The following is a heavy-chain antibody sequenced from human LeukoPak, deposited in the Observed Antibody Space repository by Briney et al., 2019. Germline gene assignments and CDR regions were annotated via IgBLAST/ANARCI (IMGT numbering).Heavy chain of an antibody. CDR3: ARIHGTYCSSTSCYPAYYFDY. J-gene: IGHJ4*02. D-gene: IGHD2-2*01. CDR2: IYTSGST. CDR1: GGSISSYY. Sequence: PSETLSLTCTVSGGSISSYYWSWIRQPAGKGLEWIGRIYTSGSTNYNPSLKSRVTMSVDTSKNQFSLKLSPVTAADTAVYYCARIHGTYCSSTSCYPAYYFDYWGQGTLVTVSS. V-gene: IGHV4-4*07.